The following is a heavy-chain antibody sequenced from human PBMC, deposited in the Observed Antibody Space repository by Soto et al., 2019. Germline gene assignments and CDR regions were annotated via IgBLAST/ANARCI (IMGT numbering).Heavy chain of an antibody. CDR1: GYSFTSYW. Sequence: GESLKISCKGSGYSFTSYWISWVRQMPGKGLEWMGRIDPSDSYTNYSPSFQGHVTISADKSISTAYLQWSSLKASDTAMYYCARRGMEGKERAYYYYGMDVWGQGTTVTVSS. V-gene: IGHV5-10-1*01. CDR2: IDPSDSYT. D-gene: IGHD2-8*01. CDR3: ARRGMEGKERAYYYYGMDV. J-gene: IGHJ6*02.